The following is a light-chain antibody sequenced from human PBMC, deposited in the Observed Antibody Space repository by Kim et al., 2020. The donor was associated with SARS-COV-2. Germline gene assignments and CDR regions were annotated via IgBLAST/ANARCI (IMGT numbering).Light chain of an antibody. CDR3: AAWDDSLSGGV. Sequence: QSVLTQPPSASGTPGQRVTISCSGSSSNIGRNSVYWYQQLPGTAPKLLIYSNNQRPSGVPDRFSGSKSGTSASLAISGLRSEDEADYYCAAWDDSLSGGVFGGGTKLTVL. CDR2: SNN. CDR1: SSNIGRNS. J-gene: IGLJ3*02. V-gene: IGLV1-47*02.